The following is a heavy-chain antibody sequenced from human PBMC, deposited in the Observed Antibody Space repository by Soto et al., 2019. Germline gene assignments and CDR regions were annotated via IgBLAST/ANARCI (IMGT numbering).Heavy chain of an antibody. CDR1: GYTFTSYA. D-gene: IGHD6-19*01. Sequence: ASVKVSCKASGYTFTSYAMHWVRQAPGQRLEWMGWINAGNGNTKYSQKFQGRVTITRDTSASTAYMELSSLRSEDTAVYYCARAYGPRSSGWTFDYWGQGTLVTVSS. V-gene: IGHV1-3*01. CDR2: INAGNGNT. J-gene: IGHJ4*02. CDR3: ARAYGPRSSGWTFDY.